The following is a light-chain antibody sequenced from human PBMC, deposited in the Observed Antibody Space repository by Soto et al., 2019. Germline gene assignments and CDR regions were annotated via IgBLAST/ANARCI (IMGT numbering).Light chain of an antibody. CDR2: NND. Sequence: QSVLTQPPSASGTPGQRVTISCSGSTSNIGSNTVSWYQLLPGTAPKLLIYNNDQRPSGVPDRFSGSKSGTSASLAISGLQSYDETDYYCATWDDSLNGWVFGGGTKLTVL. CDR3: ATWDDSLNGWV. J-gene: IGLJ3*02. V-gene: IGLV1-44*01. CDR1: TSNIGSNT.